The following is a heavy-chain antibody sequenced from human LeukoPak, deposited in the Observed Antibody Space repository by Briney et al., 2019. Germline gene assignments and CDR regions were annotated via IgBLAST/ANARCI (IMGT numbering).Heavy chain of an antibody. J-gene: IGHJ4*02. CDR3: TRDRPSGNITMIRGVTLDY. V-gene: IGHV3-48*03. Sequence: GGSLRLSCAASGFTFRSYEMNWVRQAPGMGLEWISYISSSGIAIYYADSVKGRFTISRDNAKNSLYLHMNSLRAKDTAVYYCTRDRPSGNITMIRGVTLDYWGQGTLVTVSS. CDR1: GFTFRSYE. D-gene: IGHD3-10*01. CDR2: ISSSGIAI.